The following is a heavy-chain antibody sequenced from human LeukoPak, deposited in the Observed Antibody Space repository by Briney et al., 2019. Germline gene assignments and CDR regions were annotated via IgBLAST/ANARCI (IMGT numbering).Heavy chain of an antibody. CDR2: INNDGSST. D-gene: IGHD5-12*01. CDR1: GFIFSSYC. CDR3: ARDGYSGYDYYRYGMDV. V-gene: IGHV3-74*01. J-gene: IGHJ6*02. Sequence: PGGSLRLSCAASGFIFSSYCMHWVRQAPGKGLVWVARINNDGSSTSYADSVKGQFIISRDNAKNTLYLQMNSLRAEDTAVYYCARDGYSGYDYYRYGMDVWGQGTTVTVSS.